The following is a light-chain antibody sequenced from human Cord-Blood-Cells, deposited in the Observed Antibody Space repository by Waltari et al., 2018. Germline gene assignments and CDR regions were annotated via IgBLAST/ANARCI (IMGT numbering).Light chain of an antibody. J-gene: IGLJ3*02. Sequence: QSALTQPRSVSGSPGQSVTISCTGTSSDVGGYNYVPWYQQHPGKAPKLMIYDVSKRPSWVPDRFSGSKSGNTASLTISWLQAEDEAYYYCCSYAGSYTLMFGGGTKLTVL. V-gene: IGLV2-11*01. CDR1: SSDVGGYNY. CDR2: DVS. CDR3: CSYAGSYTLM.